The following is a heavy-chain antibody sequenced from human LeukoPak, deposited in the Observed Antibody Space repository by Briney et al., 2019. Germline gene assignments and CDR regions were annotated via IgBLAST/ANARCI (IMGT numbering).Heavy chain of an antibody. V-gene: IGHV3-11*03. Sequence: GGTLRLSCAASGFTFSDYYMSWIRQAPGKGLEWVSYISSSSSYTNYADSVKGRFTISRDNAKNSLYLQMNSLRAEDTAVYYCARLVSSSWFPKSGWFDPWGQGTLVTVSS. J-gene: IGHJ5*02. CDR3: ARLVSSSWFPKSGWFDP. CDR1: GFTFSDYY. CDR2: ISSSSSYT. D-gene: IGHD6-13*01.